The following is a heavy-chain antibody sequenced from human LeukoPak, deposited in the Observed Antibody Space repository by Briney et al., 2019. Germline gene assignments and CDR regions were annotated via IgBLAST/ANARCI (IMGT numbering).Heavy chain of an antibody. CDR3: ARAYNLGEEVDY. Sequence: GGSLRLSCAASGFIFSSYWMAWVRQAPGKGLEWVANIKEDGSEKNYVDSVKGRFTISRDNAKNSLYLQMNSLRAEDTAVYYCARAYNLGEEVDYWGQGTLVTVSS. CDR1: GFIFSSYW. D-gene: IGHD5-24*01. J-gene: IGHJ4*02. V-gene: IGHV3-7*01. CDR2: IKEDGSEK.